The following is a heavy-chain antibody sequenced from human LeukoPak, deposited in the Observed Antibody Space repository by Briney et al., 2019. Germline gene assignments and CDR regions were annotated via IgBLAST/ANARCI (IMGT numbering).Heavy chain of an antibody. CDR1: GFTFSSYD. D-gene: IGHD1-26*01. V-gene: IGHV3-23*01. J-gene: IGHJ4*02. Sequence: GGSLRLSCAASGFTFSSYDMSWVRQAPGKGLEWVSAISGSGGSTYYADSVKGRFTISRDNAKNSLYLQMNSLRAEDTAVYYCARDPAQVGATPFFDYWGQGTLVTVSS. CDR2: ISGSGGST. CDR3: ARDPAQVGATPFFDY.